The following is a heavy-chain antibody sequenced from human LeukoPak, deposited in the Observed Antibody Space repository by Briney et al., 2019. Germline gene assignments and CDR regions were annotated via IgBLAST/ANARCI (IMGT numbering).Heavy chain of an antibody. CDR2: IWYDGSEK. D-gene: IGHD5-18*01. V-gene: IGHV3-33*06. CDR3: AKTTRGPRGYSYGYWFDY. Sequence: GRSLRLSCVASGFTFSTYGMHWVRQAPGKGLEWVAVIWYDGSEKYYGDSVKGRFTISRDNSKNTLYLQMNSLRAEDTAVYYCAKTTRGPRGYSYGYWFDYWGQGTLVTVSS. J-gene: IGHJ4*02. CDR1: GFTFSTYG.